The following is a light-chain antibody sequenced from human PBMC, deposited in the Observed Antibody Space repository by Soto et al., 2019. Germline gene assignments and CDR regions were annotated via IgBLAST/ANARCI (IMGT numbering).Light chain of an antibody. CDR2: EAS. Sequence: DIQMTQSPSTLSASVGDRVTITCRASQSVGRWLAWYQQKPGKAPKLLIYEASTLETGVPSKFSGSGSGTEFTLTINSLQPDDFATYYCQQYKSYSGPNTFGQGTKLEIK. J-gene: IGKJ2*01. CDR1: QSVGRW. CDR3: QQYKSYSGPNT. V-gene: IGKV1-5*03.